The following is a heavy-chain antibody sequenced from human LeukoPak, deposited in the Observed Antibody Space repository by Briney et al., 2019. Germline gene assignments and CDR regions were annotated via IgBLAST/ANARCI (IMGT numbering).Heavy chain of an antibody. J-gene: IGHJ4*02. Sequence: GGSLRLSCAASGFTFSSYDMSWVRQAPGKGLEWVSSITLSGGSTFYADSVKGRFTISRDNSKNTLYLQMNSLRAEDTAVYYCAKENAYSGPLFYWGQGTLVTVSS. CDR3: AKENAYSGPLFY. V-gene: IGHV3-23*01. CDR2: ITLSGGST. D-gene: IGHD5-12*01. CDR1: GFTFSSYD.